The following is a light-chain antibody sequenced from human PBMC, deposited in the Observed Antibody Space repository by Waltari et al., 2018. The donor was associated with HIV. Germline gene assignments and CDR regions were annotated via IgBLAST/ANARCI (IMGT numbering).Light chain of an antibody. J-gene: IGLJ3*02. Sequence: LVVTQSPSASASLGASVTLTCPLSSGRNSYAIAWHPQQQEKSPRYLMRLNSDGSHTKGAGIPDRFSGSSSGAERYLTISSLQSEDEADYYCQTWGPGIEVFGGGTKLTVL. V-gene: IGLV4-69*02. CDR2: LNSDGSH. CDR3: QTWGPGIEV. CDR1: SGRNSYA.